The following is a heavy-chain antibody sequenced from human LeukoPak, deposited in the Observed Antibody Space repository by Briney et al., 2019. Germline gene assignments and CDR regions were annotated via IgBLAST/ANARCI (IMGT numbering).Heavy chain of an antibody. J-gene: IGHJ2*01. V-gene: IGHV4-59*01. Sequence: SETLSLTCTVSGGSISSYYWSWIRQPPGKGLEWIGYIYYSGSTNYNPSLKSRVTISVDTSKNQFSLKLSSVTAADTAVYYCARAGYSGLRTFFDLWGRGTLVTVSS. D-gene: IGHD4-11*01. CDR1: GGSISSYY. CDR2: IYYSGST. CDR3: ARAGYSGLRTFFDL.